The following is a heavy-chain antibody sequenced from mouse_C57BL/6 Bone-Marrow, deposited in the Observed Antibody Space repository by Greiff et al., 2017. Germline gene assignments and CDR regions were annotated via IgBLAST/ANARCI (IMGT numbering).Heavy chain of an antibody. V-gene: IGHV1-66*01. CDR3: ARPDYYGSSSWFAY. CDR2: IYPGSGNT. D-gene: IGHD1-1*01. J-gene: IGHJ3*01. CDR1: GYSFTSYY. Sequence: QVQLQQSGPELVKPGASVKISCKASGYSFTSYYIHWVKQRPGQGLEWIGWIYPGSGNTKYNEKFKGKATLTADTSSSTAYMQLSSLTSEDSAVYYCARPDYYGSSSWFAYWGQGTLVTVSA.